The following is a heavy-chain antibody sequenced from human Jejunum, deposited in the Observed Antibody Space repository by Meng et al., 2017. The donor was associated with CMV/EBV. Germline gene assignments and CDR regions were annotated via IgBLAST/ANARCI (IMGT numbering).Heavy chain of an antibody. D-gene: IGHD2-2*01. CDR1: GLTFSSNG. CDR3: ARDKGTSTSPLFDY. J-gene: IGHJ4*02. CDR2: ISSSLGYV. Sequence: GLTFSSNGMSWVRQAPGKGLEWVSLISSSLGYVYYAAPVKGRFTISRDNAKNSLYLQMNTLRAEDTAVYYCARDKGTSTSPLFDYWGQGTLVTVSS. V-gene: IGHV3-21*01.